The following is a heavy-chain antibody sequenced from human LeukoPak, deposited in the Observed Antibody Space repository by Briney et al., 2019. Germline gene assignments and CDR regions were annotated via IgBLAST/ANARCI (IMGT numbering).Heavy chain of an antibody. CDR2: ISGSGGST. V-gene: IGHV3-23*01. J-gene: IGHJ4*02. CDR3: AKDVRFSGYYIDY. CDR1: GFTFSSYG. D-gene: IGHD5-12*01. Sequence: RGSLRLSCAASGFTFSSYGMSWVRQAPGKGLEWVSAISGSGGSTYYADSVKGRFTISRDNSKNTLYLQMNSLRAEDTAVYYCAKDVRFSGYYIDYWGQGTLVTVSS.